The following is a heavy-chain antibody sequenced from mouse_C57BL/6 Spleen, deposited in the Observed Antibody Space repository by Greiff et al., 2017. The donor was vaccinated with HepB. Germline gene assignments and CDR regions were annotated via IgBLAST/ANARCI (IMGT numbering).Heavy chain of an antibody. D-gene: IGHD1-1*01. CDR3: TRWVYYYGSSYGY. Sequence: VQLQQSGAELVRPGASVTLSCKASGYTFTDYEMHWVKQTPVHGLEWIGAIDPETGGTAYNQKFKGKAILTADKSSSTAYMELRSLTSEDSAVYYCTRWVYYYGSSYGYWGQGTTLTVSS. CDR1: GYTFTDYE. J-gene: IGHJ2*01. V-gene: IGHV1-15*01. CDR2: IDPETGGT.